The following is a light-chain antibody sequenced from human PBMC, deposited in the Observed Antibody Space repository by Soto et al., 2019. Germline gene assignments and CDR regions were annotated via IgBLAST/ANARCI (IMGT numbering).Light chain of an antibody. CDR3: QHYNNWPRT. Sequence: DIQMTQSPSSLSASVGDRVTITCRASQDISVYLAWYQQKPGKVPKLLIYGASTRATGIPARFSGSGSGTEFTLTISSLQSEDFAVYYCQHYNNWPRTFGQGTKVEIK. CDR2: GAS. V-gene: IGKV1-27*01. J-gene: IGKJ1*01. CDR1: QDISVY.